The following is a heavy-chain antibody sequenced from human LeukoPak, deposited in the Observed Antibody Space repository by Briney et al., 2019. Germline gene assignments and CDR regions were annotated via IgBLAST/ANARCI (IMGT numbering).Heavy chain of an antibody. CDR3: ARDPAADEVGLDY. V-gene: IGHV1-2*02. Sequence: GASVKVSCKASGYIFNGYFMHWVRQAPGQGPELMGCINPISGATKYAPKFQGRVNVSRDTSISTAYMELSRLTSDDSAVYYCARDPAADEVGLDYWGQGTLVTVSS. CDR2: INPISGAT. CDR1: GYIFNGYF. D-gene: IGHD6-13*01. J-gene: IGHJ4*02.